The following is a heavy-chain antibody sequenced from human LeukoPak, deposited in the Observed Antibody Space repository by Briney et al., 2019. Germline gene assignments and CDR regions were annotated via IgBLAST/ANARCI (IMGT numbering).Heavy chain of an antibody. V-gene: IGHV3-30*02. CDR3: AKDTGDIVAMIFDY. J-gene: IGHJ4*02. CDR2: IRYDGSNK. Sequence: GGSLRLSCAASGFTFSSYGMHWVRQAPGKGLEWVAFIRYDGSNKYYADSVKGRFTISRDNSKNTLYLQMNSLRAEDTAVYYCAKDTGDIVAMIFDYWGQGTLVTVSS. CDR1: GFTFSSYG. D-gene: IGHD5-12*01.